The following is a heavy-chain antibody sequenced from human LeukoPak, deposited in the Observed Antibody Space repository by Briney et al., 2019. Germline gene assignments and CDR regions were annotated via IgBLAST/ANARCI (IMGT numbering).Heavy chain of an antibody. Sequence: SETLSLTCKVSGGSISSHYWSWIRQPPGKGLEWIGYIYYSGSTNYNPSLKSRVTISVDTSKNQFSLKLTSVTAADTAVYYCARNHDSGDYVDYWGQGTLVTVSS. V-gene: IGHV4-59*11. CDR1: GGSISSHY. D-gene: IGHD4-17*01. J-gene: IGHJ4*02. CDR3: ARNHDSGDYVDY. CDR2: IYYSGST.